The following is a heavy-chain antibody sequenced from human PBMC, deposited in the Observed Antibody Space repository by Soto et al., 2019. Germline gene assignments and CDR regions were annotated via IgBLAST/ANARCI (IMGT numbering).Heavy chain of an antibody. Sequence: QEQLVESGGGVVQAGRSLRLSCAASGFTFNFFGMHWVRQAPGKGLEWVAVISYDGSEKYYADSVKGRFTMSRDNSKNMVYLEMSSLRPEDTSVYYCAKERRHSFDAFDIWGHWTMVTVSS. V-gene: IGHV3-30*18. CDR3: AKERRHSFDAFDI. D-gene: IGHD2-15*01. CDR1: GFTFNFFG. CDR2: ISYDGSEK. J-gene: IGHJ3*02.